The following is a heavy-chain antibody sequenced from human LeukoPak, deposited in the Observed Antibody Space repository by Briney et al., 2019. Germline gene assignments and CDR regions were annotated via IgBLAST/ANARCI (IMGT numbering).Heavy chain of an antibody. Sequence: PGGSLRLSCAASGFTFSDYEINWVRQAPGKGLKWVSVIYSDGDTHYADSVKGRFIISRDNSKNTLYLQMNSLRLDDTGVYYCAILPGYWGQGTLVTVSS. J-gene: IGHJ4*02. V-gene: IGHV3-66*02. CDR3: AILPGY. CDR2: IYSDGDT. CDR1: GFTFSDYE.